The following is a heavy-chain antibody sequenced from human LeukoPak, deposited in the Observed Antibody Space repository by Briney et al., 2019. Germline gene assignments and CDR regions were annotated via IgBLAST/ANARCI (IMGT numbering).Heavy chain of an antibody. V-gene: IGHV1-2*06. J-gene: IGHJ5*02. D-gene: IGHD6-19*01. CDR2: INPNSGGT. CDR3: ARDQFVDPLAVAGTIDRENWFDP. CDR1: GYTFTGYY. Sequence: ASVKVSCKASGYTFTGYYMHWVRQAPGQGLEWMGRINPNSGGTKYAQKFQGRVTMTRDTSISTAYMELSRLRSDDTAVYYCARDQFVDPLAVAGTIDRENWFDPWGQGTLVTVSS.